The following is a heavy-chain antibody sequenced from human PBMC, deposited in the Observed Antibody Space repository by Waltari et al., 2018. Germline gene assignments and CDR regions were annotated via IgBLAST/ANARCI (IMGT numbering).Heavy chain of an antibody. J-gene: IGHJ5*02. CDR3: ARGAPVLGGRVDP. D-gene: IGHD2-8*02. CDR2: INHSGST. V-gene: IGHV4-34*01. CDR1: GGSFSGYY. Sequence: QVQLQQWGAGLLKPSETLSLTCAVYGGSFSGYYWSWIRQPPGKGLEWIGEINHSGSTNYNPSLKSRVTISVDTSKNQFSLKLSSVTAADTAVYYCARGAPVLGGRVDPWGQGTLVTVSS.